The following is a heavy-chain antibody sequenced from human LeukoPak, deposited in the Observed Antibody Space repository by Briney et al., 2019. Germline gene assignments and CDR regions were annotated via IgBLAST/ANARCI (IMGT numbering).Heavy chain of an antibody. CDR3: ARDRGCSSTSCYLSEFDY. Sequence: ASVKVSCKASGYTFTGYYMHWVRQAPGQGLEWMGWLNPNSGGTNYAQKFQGWVTMTRDTSISTAYMELSRLRSDDTAVYYCARDRGCSSTSCYLSEFDYWGQGTLVTVSS. CDR1: GYTFTGYY. J-gene: IGHJ4*02. V-gene: IGHV1-2*04. CDR2: LNPNSGGT. D-gene: IGHD2-2*01.